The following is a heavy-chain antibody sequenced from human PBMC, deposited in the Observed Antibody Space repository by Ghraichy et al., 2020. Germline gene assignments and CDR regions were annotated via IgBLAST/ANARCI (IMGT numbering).Heavy chain of an antibody. CDR3: ARLITISGPWHYALDA. V-gene: IGHV1-2*02. Sequence: SVKVSCKASGYTFTAYYIHWVRQAPGQGLEWMGRINPNSGGTNYTQKFQGRVTMTRDTSTSTAYMELSRLRSDDAAVYFCARLITISGPWHYALDAWGQGTTVTVSS. CDR2: INPNSGGT. CDR1: GYTFTAYY. D-gene: IGHD3-3*01. J-gene: IGHJ6*02.